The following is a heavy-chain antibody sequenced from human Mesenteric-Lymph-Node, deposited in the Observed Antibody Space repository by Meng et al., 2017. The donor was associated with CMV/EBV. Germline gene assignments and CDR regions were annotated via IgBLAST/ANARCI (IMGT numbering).Heavy chain of an antibody. D-gene: IGHD2-2*02. J-gene: IGHJ3*02. CDR2: IWYDGSNK. CDR1: GFTFSSYG. V-gene: IGHV3-33*01. CDR3: AREGGYCSSTSCYTYVAFDI. Sequence: GESLKISCAASGFTFSSYGMHWVRQAPGKGLEWVAVIWYDGSNKYYADSVKGRFTISRDNSKNTLYLQMNSLRAEDTAVYYCAREGGYCSSTSCYTYVAFDIWGQGTMVTVSS.